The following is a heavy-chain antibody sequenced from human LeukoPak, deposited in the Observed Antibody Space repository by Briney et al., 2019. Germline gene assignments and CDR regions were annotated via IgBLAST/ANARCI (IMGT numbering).Heavy chain of an antibody. J-gene: IGHJ5*01. V-gene: IGHV4-39*02. CDR3: ARRVGFYGSGSLNYFDP. CDR2: IYYSGST. D-gene: IGHD3-10*01. CDR1: GASISTSAYY. Sequence: PSETLSLTCSVSGASISTSAYYWGWIRQPPGKGLEWIGSIYYSGSTYYSASPKSRVSISVDTSKNHMALKLTSVTASDTAVYFCARRVGFYGSGSLNYFDPWGQGILVSVS.